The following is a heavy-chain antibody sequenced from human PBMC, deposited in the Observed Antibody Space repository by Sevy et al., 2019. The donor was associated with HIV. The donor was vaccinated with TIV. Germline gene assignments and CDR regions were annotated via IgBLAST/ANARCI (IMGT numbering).Heavy chain of an antibody. CDR1: GFSFSSYG. CDR3: VKGGGGAGGDH. CDR2: IQYDGSNK. D-gene: IGHD3-10*01. V-gene: IGHV3-30*02. Sequence: GGSLRLSCAASGFSFSSYGMHWVRQAPGKGLEWMSYIQYDGSNKDYADSVKGRFTISRDNSKNTLYLQMNSLRVEDRAVFHWVKGGGGAGGDHWGQGTLVTVSS. J-gene: IGHJ4*02.